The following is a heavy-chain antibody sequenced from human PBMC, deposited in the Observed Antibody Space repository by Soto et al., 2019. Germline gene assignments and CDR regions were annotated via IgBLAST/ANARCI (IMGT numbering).Heavy chain of an antibody. Sequence: PGESLKISCKTSGYRFSTYWIGWVRQMPGKGLGWMGIIYPLNSDTRYSPSFQGQVTLSADKSISTAYLQWSSLKASDTAMYYCARRGNSGFHDYWGQGTLVTVSS. CDR2: IYPLNSDT. D-gene: IGHD1-26*01. V-gene: IGHV5-51*01. CDR3: ARRGNSGFHDY. J-gene: IGHJ4*02. CDR1: GYRFSTYW.